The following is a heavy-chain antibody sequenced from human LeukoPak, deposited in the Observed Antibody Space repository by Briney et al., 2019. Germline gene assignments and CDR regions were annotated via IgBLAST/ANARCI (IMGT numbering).Heavy chain of an antibody. D-gene: IGHD3-10*01. CDR2: IYYSGST. CDR1: GGSISSSSYY. V-gene: IGHV4-39*07. J-gene: IGHJ5*02. CDR3: ARLLRRRYYYGSGSYPPTLNWFDP. Sequence: PSETLSLTCTVSGGSISSSSYYWGWIRQPPGKGLEWIGSIYYSGSTYYNPSLKSRVTISVDTSKNQFSLKLSSVTAADTAVYYCARLLRRRYYYGSGSYPPTLNWFDPWGQGTLVTVSS.